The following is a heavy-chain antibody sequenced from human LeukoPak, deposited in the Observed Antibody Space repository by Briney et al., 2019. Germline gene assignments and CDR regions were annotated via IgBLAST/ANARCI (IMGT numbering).Heavy chain of an antibody. CDR2: INHSGST. CDR3: ARGVGNILTGYSLDY. D-gene: IGHD3-9*01. J-gene: IGHJ4*02. CDR1: GGSFSGDY. Sequence: SETLSLTCAVYGGSFSGDYWSWIRQPPGKGLEWIGEINHSGSTNYNPSLKSRVTISVDTSKNQFSLKLSSVTAADTAVYYCARGVGNILTGYSLDYWGQGTLVTVSS. V-gene: IGHV4-34*01.